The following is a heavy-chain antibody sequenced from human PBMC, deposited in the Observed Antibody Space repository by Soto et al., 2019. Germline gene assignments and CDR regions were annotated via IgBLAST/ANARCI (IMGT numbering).Heavy chain of an antibody. D-gene: IGHD6-19*01. Sequence: GASVKVSCKASGYAFTSYGISWVRQAPGQGLERVGWVSPSNGNTNYGQKFRDRVTMTTDTSTSAAYMELMNLRSDDTAVYYCARTNSGWYEDWGQGTLVTSPQ. CDR3: ARTNSGWYED. CDR2: VSPSNGNT. CDR1: GYAFTSYG. V-gene: IGHV1-18*01. J-gene: IGHJ4*02.